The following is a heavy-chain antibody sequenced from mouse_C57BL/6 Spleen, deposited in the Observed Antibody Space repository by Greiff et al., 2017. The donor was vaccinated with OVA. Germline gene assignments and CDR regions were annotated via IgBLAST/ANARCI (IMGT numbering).Heavy chain of an antibody. CDR3: AGGDRAMDY. CDR1: GYTFTDYY. CDR2: INPNNGGT. V-gene: IGHV1-26*01. J-gene: IGHJ4*01. Sequence: EVQLQQSGPELVKPGASVKISCKASGYTFTDYYMNWVKQSHGKSLEWIGDINPNNGGTSYNQKFKGKATLTVDKSSSTAYMELRSLTSEDSAVYYCAGGDRAMDYWGQGTSVTVSS.